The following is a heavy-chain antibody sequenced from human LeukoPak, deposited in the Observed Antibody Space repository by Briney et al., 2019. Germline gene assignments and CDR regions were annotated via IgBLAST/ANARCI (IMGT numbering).Heavy chain of an antibody. J-gene: IGHJ3*02. CDR3: ARDRRTWELPSVQAFDI. V-gene: IGHV1-18*01. CDR1: GYTFTSYG. Sequence: ASVKVSCKASGYTFTSYGISWVRQAPGQGLEWMGWISAYNGNTNYAQKLQGRVTMTTDTSTSTAYMELRSLRSDDTAVYYCARDRRTWELPSVQAFDIWGQGTMVTVSS. CDR2: ISAYNGNT. D-gene: IGHD1-26*01.